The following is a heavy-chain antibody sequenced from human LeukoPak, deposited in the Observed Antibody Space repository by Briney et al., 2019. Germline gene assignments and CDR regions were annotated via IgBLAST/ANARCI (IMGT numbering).Heavy chain of an antibody. CDR3: ARLRSIAARLYDI. D-gene: IGHD6-6*01. CDR1: GGSISSSSYY. V-gene: IGHV4-39*07. CDR2: IYYSGST. J-gene: IGHJ3*02. Sequence: SETLSLTCTVSGGSISSSSYYWGWIRQTPGKGLEWIGSIYYSGSTYYNPSLRSRVTISVDTSKDQFSLKLSSVTAADAAVYYCARLRSIAARLYDIWGQGTMVTVSS.